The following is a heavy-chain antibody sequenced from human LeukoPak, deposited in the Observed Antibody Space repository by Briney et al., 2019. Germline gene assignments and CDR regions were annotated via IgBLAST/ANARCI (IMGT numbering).Heavy chain of an antibody. CDR3: ARWFSASRDDFLDV. V-gene: IGHV1-18*01. CDR2: IGAYNGNT. J-gene: IGHJ3*01. CDR1: GYTFTSYG. Sequence: ASVKVSCKASGYTFTSYGISWVRQAPGQGLEWMGWIGAYNGNTNYAQNVQGRVTMTTDTSTSTAYLELRSLRSDDTAVYYCARWFSASRDDFLDVWGQGTRVTVSS. D-gene: IGHD3/OR15-3a*01.